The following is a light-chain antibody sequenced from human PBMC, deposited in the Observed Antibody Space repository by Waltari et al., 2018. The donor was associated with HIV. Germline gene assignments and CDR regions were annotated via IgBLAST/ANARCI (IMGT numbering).Light chain of an antibody. CDR3: AAWGDSLNGVV. CDR1: GSNIGNNA. V-gene: IGLV1-36*01. J-gene: IGLJ2*01. Sequence: QSVLTQPPSVSGAARPRGTISCSGGGSNIGNNAVIWYQHPPGEAPKPRMYFDDVRPSGVSARISGFKSGTAASPAISGLQSEDEADYFGAAWGDSLNGVVVCGGTKVT. CDR2: FDD.